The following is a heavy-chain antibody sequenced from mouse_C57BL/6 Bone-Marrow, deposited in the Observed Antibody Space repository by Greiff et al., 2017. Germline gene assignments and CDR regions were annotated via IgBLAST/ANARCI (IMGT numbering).Heavy chain of an antibody. D-gene: IGHD2-2*01. J-gene: IGHJ1*03. Sequence: VQLQESGAELVRPGASVKMSCKASGYSFTSSTMNWVKQRPGQGLEWIGDINPSSGYTKYNQKFKGKATVTADKSSSTAYMQLSSLTSEDSAVYYSARYWVTAGYFGGGGTGKTVTVSS. CDR3: ARYWVTAGYFGG. V-gene: IGHV1-4*01. CDR1: GYSFTSST. CDR2: INPSSGYT.